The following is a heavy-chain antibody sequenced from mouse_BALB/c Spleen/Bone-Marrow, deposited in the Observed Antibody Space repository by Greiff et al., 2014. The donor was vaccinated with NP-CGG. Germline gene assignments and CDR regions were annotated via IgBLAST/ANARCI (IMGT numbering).Heavy chain of an antibody. V-gene: IGHV6-6*02. CDR2: IRLKSNNYAT. CDR3: TRNWDYFDY. D-gene: IGHD4-1*01. J-gene: IGHJ2*01. Sequence: DVMLVESGGGLVQPGGSMKLSCVASGFTFSNYWTNWVRQSPEKGLEWVAEIRLKSNNYATHYAESVKGRFTISRDDSKSSVYLQMNNLRAEDTGIYYCTRNWDYFDYWGQGTTLTVSS. CDR1: GFTFSNYW.